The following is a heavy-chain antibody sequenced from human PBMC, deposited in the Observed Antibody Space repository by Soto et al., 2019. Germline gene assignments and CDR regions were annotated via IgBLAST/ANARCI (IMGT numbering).Heavy chain of an antibody. CDR3: AVGSREPYNWNYYSHGMDV. V-gene: IGHV1-69*06. D-gene: IGHD1-20*01. CDR1: GGTFSNYA. J-gene: IGHJ6*02. Sequence: QVQLVQSGAEVKKSGSSVKVSCKASGGTFSNYAISWVRQAPGQGFEWMGGIIPIFGTANNVQKFQGRVTITADRSTSTAYMELSSLRSEDTAVYYCAVGSREPYNWNYYSHGMDVWGQGTTVTVS. CDR2: IIPIFGTA.